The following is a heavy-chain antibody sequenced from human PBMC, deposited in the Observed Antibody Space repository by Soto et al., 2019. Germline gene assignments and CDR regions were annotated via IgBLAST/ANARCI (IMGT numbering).Heavy chain of an antibody. CDR1: GGSISSYY. Sequence: QVQLQESGPGLVKPSETLSLTCTVSGGSISSYYWSWIRQPPGKGLEWIGYIYYSGSTNYNPSLKSRVTISVDTSKNQFSLKLSSVTAADTAVYYCARASIAPQYQLLLYYYYGMDVWGQGTTVTVSS. J-gene: IGHJ6*02. CDR2: IYYSGST. CDR3: ARASIAPQYQLLLYYYYGMDV. D-gene: IGHD2-2*01. V-gene: IGHV4-59*01.